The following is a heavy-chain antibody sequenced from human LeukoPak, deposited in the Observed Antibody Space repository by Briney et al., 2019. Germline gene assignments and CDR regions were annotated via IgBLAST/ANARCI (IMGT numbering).Heavy chain of an antibody. CDR2: INYNGAIT. V-gene: IGHV3-20*04. D-gene: IGHD3-3*02. J-gene: IGHJ4*02. CDR1: GFTFVDYG. CDR3: ARDRLGTSFSVSHFDL. Sequence: GGSLRLSCATSGFTFVDYGLSWVRRPPGKGLEWLCAINYNGAITDYADSVKGRFTISRDNAKNSLYLRMDSLRAEDTALYYCARDRLGTSFSVSHFDLWGQGTLVTVSS.